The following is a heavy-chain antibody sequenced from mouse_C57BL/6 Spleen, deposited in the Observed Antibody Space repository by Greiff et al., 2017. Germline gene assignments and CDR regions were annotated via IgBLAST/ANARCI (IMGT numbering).Heavy chain of an antibody. D-gene: IGHD1-1*01. CDR3: SITTVDYYAMDY. J-gene: IGHJ4*01. CDR2: IDPSDSET. CDR1: GYTFTSYW. V-gene: IGHV1-52*01. Sequence: QVQLQQPGAELVRPGSSVKLSCKASGYTFTSYWMHWVKQRPIQGLEWIGNIDPSDSETHYNQKFKDKATLTAAKSSSTAYMQLISLTSEDSAVYYCSITTVDYYAMDYWGQGTSVTVSS.